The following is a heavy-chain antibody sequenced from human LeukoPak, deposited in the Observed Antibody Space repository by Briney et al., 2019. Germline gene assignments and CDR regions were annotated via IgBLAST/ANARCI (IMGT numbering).Heavy chain of an antibody. V-gene: IGHV3-7*05. CDR3: ARDRGGQWVELLLDS. CDR1: GFTFSRYW. Sequence: RSGGSLRLSCAASGFTFSRYWMTWVRQTPGKGLEWVANIKPDGSVKYYVDSVKGRFTISRDNAKNSLYLQMNSLRAEDTALYYCARDRGGQWVELLLDSWGQGTLVTVSS. J-gene: IGHJ4*02. D-gene: IGHD3-10*01. CDR2: IKPDGSVK.